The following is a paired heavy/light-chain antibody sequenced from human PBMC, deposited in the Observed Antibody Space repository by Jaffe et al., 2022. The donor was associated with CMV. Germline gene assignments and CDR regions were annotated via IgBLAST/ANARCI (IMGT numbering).Heavy chain of an antibody. CDR3: VRAQDESGNRFGYNHMDI. V-gene: IGHV3-74*01. Sequence: EVQLVESGGGVVPPGGSLRLSCVGSGFSFRNYWMHWVRQAPGKGLVWVSRINSDGTSTKYAGSVKGRSTISRDNAKNTLSFQMNSLRAEDTAVYYCVRAQDESGNRFGYNHMDIWGKGTTVIVSS. D-gene: IGHD3-10*01. J-gene: IGHJ6*03. CDR2: INSDGTST. CDR1: GFSFRNYW.
Light chain of an antibody. V-gene: IGKV1D-12*01. CDR1: QDVRNW. CDR2: GAS. J-gene: IGKJ5*01. CDR3: QQANSLSPT. Sequence: DIQMTQSPSSVSASVGDRVTITCRASQDVRNWLAWYQQKPGKAPELLIYGASRLQTGVPSRFSGSGSGTDFTLTIDSLQPEDFGTYYCQQANSLSPTFGQGTRLEIK.